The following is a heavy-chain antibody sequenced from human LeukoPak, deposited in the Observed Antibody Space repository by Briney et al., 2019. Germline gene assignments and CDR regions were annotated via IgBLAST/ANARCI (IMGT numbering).Heavy chain of an antibody. CDR2: TIPIFGTA. Sequence: ASVKVSCKASGGTFSSYAISWVRQAPGQGLEWMGGTIPIFGTANYAQKFQGRVTITADESASTAYMELGSLRSEDTAVYYCASVYCSGGSCYQNYYGMDVWGQGTTVTVSS. V-gene: IGHV1-69*13. D-gene: IGHD2-15*01. CDR1: GGTFSSYA. CDR3: ASVYCSGGSCYQNYYGMDV. J-gene: IGHJ6*02.